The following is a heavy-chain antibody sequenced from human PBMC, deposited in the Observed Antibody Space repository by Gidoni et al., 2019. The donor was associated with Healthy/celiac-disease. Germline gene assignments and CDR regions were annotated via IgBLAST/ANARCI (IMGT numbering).Heavy chain of an antibody. CDR1: GFTFDDYG. J-gene: IGHJ4*02. CDR3: ARDPTVTRYSYYFDY. Sequence: EVQLVESGGGVVRPGGSLSLSCPASGFTFDDYGMSWVRQAPGKGLEWVSGINWNGGSTGYADSVKGRFTISRDNAKNSLYLQMNSLRAEDTALYYCARDPTVTRYSYYFDYWGQGTLVTVSS. D-gene: IGHD4-17*01. V-gene: IGHV3-20*04. CDR2: INWNGGST.